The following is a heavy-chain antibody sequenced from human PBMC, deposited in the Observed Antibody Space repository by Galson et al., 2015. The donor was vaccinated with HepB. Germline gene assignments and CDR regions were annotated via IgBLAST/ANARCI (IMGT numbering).Heavy chain of an antibody. V-gene: IGHV3-30*04. J-gene: IGHJ4*02. Sequence: SLRLSCAASGFTFSDHAMHWVRQAPGKGLEWVAVVSFGGNNIYYADSVKGRFTVSRENSKNMLYLQMNSLRLEDTAIYYCAKDGGPGLRYLEWVVSGNYFDHWGQGSLVTVSS. D-gene: IGHD3-3*01. CDR2: VSFGGNNI. CDR3: AKDGGPGLRYLEWVVSGNYFDH. CDR1: GFTFSDHA.